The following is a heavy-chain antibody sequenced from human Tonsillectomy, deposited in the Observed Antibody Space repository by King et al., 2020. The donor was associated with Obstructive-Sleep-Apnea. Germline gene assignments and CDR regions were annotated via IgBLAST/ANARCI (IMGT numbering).Heavy chain of an antibody. CDR1: GFTFSSYA. V-gene: IGHV3-23*04. CDR2: ISGSGGST. J-gene: IGHJ4*02. CDR3: AKDQVVPAAPPMYYFDY. Sequence: VQLVESGGGLVQPGGSLRLSCAASGFTFSSYAMSWVRQAPGKGLEWVSAISGSGGSTYSADTGKGRFTISRDNSKNTLYLQMNSLRAEDTAVYYCAKDQVVPAAPPMYYFDYWGQGTLVTVSS. D-gene: IGHD2-2*01.